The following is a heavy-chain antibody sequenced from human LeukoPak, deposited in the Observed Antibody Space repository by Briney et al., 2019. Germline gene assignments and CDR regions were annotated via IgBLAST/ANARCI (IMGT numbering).Heavy chain of an antibody. Sequence: GGSLRLSCAASGFTVSSNYVSWVRQAPGKGLEWVSVIYSGGSTYYADSVKGRFTISRDNSKNTLYLQMNSLRAEDTAVYYCARAPYEGDAFDIWGQGTMVTVSS. V-gene: IGHV3-53*01. J-gene: IGHJ3*02. CDR2: IYSGGST. CDR3: ARAPYEGDAFDI. CDR1: GFTVSSNY. D-gene: IGHD3-22*01.